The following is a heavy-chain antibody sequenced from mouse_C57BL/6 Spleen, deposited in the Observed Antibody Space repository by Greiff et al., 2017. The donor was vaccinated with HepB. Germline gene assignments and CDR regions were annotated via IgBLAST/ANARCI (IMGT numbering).Heavy chain of an antibody. D-gene: IGHD1-1*01. J-gene: IGHJ3*01. Sequence: VHVKQSGPELVKPGASVKISCKASGYSFTDYNMNWVKQSNGKSLEWIGVINPNYGTTSYNQKFKGKATLTVDQSSSTAYMQLNSLTSEDSAVYYCAIGSSYVNWFAYWGQGTLVTVSA. CDR3: AIGSSYVNWFAY. CDR1: GYSFTDYN. CDR2: INPNYGTT. V-gene: IGHV1-39*01.